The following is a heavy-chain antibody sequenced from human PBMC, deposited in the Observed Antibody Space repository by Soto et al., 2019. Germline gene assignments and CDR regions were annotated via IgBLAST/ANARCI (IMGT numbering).Heavy chain of an antibody. Sequence: QVQLQQWGAGLLKPSETLFLTCAVYGGSFSGYYWSWIRQPPGKGLEWIGEINHSGSTNYNPSLKSRVTISVDTSKNQFSLKLSSVTAADTAVYYCASIAVAGKVDYWGQGTLVTVSS. J-gene: IGHJ4*02. V-gene: IGHV4-34*01. CDR3: ASIAVAGKVDY. CDR2: INHSGST. CDR1: GGSFSGYY. D-gene: IGHD6-19*01.